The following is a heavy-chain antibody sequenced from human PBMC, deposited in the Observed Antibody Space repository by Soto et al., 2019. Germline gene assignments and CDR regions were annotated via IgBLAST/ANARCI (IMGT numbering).Heavy chain of an antibody. V-gene: IGHV1-46*03. Sequence: GASVKVSCKASGYTFTSYYMHWVRQAPGQGLEWMGIINPSGGSTSYAQKFQGRVTMTRDTSTSTVYMELSSLRSEDTAVYYCARAYYYDSSGYTSYFDYWGQGTLVTVSS. CDR2: INPSGGST. D-gene: IGHD3-22*01. CDR1: GYTFTSYY. J-gene: IGHJ4*02. CDR3: ARAYYYDSSGYTSYFDY.